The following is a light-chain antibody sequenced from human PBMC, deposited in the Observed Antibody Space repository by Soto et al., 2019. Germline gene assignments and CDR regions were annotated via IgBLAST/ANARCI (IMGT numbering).Light chain of an antibody. J-gene: IGKJ1*01. CDR2: GAS. CDR3: QQYGRT. CDR1: QSVSSSY. V-gene: IGKV3-20*01. Sequence: EIVLTQSPGTLSLSPGERATLSCRASQSVSSSYLAWYQQKPGQAPRLLIYGASSRATGIPDRLSGSGSGTDFTLTISRLEPEDFAVYYCQQYGRTFGQGTKVDIK.